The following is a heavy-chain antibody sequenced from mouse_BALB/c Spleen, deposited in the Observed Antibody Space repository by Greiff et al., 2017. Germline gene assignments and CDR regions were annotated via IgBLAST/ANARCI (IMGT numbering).Heavy chain of an antibody. V-gene: IGHV5-6*01. J-gene: IGHJ4*01. D-gene: IGHD2-14*01. CDR1: GFTFTSYG. Sequence: EVQLVESGGDLVKPGGSLKLSCAASGFTFTSYGMSWVRQTPDKRLEWVGTISSGGSYTYYPDSVTGRFTISRDNAKNTLYLQMSSLKSEDTAMYYCARQYDGDYYAMDYWGQGTSVTVSS. CDR2: ISSGGSYT. CDR3: ARQYDGDYYAMDY.